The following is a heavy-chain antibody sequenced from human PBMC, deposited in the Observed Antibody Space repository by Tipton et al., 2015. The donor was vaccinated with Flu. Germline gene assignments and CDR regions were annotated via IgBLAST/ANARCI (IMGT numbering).Heavy chain of an antibody. CDR2: IYPGDSDT. V-gene: IGHV5-51*01. CDR1: GYRFTRYW. D-gene: IGHD2-8*01. J-gene: IGHJ6*02. CDR3: ATLRPGALMGDYSYGMDV. Sequence: VQLVQSGAEVKKPGESLKISCKVSGYRFTRYWIGWVRQMPGKGLEWMGIIYPGDSDTRYSPSFQGQVTISADKSISTAYLQWSSLKASETAMYYCATLRPGALMGDYSYGMDVWGQGTTVTASS.